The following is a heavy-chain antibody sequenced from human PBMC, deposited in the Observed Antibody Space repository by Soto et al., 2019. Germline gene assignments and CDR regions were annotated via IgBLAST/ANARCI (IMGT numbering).Heavy chain of an antibody. CDR3: ARSSLAARQKYYYYYYGMHV. CDR2: INHSGST. V-gene: IGHV4-34*01. J-gene: IGHJ6*02. Sequence: SETLSLTCAVYGGSFSGYYWSWIRQPPGKGLEWIGEINHSGSTNYNPYLKSRVTISVETSKNQFSMKLSSVTAADTAVYYCARSSLAARQKYYYYYYGMHVWGQGHTVT. D-gene: IGHD6-6*01. CDR1: GGSFSGYY.